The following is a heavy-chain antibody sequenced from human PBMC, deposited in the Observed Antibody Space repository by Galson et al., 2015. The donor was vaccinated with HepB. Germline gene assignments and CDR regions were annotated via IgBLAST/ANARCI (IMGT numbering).Heavy chain of an antibody. CDR3: AKETLWFGELLEISDHNPNWFDP. D-gene: IGHD3-10*01. J-gene: IGHJ5*02. V-gene: IGHV3-30*18. CDR1: GFTFSSYG. CDR2: ISYDGSNK. Sequence: SLRLSCAASGFTFSSYGMHWVRQAPGKGLEWVAVISYDGSNKYYADSVKGRFTISRDNSKNTLYLQMNSLRAEDTAVYYCAKETLWFGELLEISDHNPNWFDPWGQGTLVTVSS.